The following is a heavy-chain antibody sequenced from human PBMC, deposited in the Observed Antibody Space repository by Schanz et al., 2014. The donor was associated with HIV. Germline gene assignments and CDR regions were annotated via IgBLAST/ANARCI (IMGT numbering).Heavy chain of an antibody. V-gene: IGHV3-33*06. Sequence: QVRLVQSGGGVVQPGRSLRLSCAASGFTFSSYGMHWVRQAPGKGLEWVAVLWYDGSNKYYADSVKGRFTISRDNSKNTLYLQMNSLRAEDTAVYYCANSGYCTSGVCYTRGYDTDVWGQGTTVTVSS. CDR3: ANSGYCTSGVCYTRGYDTDV. CDR2: LWYDGSNK. J-gene: IGHJ6*02. CDR1: GFTFSSYG. D-gene: IGHD2-8*01.